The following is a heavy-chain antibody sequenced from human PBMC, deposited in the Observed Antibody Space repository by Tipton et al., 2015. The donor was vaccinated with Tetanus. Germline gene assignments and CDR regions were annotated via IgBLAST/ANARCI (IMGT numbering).Heavy chain of an antibody. CDR1: GGSFSGYY. CDR3: ARSGGRRYAFDI. Sequence: TLSLTCAVYGGSFSGYYWSWIRQPPGKGLEWIGRIYTSGSTNYNPSLKSRVTMSVDTSKNQFSLKLTSVTTADTAVYYCARSGGRRYAFDIWGQGTMVTVSS. V-gene: IGHV4-59*10. J-gene: IGHJ3*02. D-gene: IGHD3-16*01. CDR2: IYTSGST.